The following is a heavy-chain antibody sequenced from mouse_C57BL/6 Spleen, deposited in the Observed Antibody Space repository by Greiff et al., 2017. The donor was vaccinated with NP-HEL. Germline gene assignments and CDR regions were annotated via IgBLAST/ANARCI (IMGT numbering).Heavy chain of an antibody. J-gene: IGHJ4*01. Sequence: VKLEESGPGLVQPSQSLSITCTVSGFSLTSYGVHWVRQSPGKGLEWLGVVWSGGSTDYNAAFISRLSISKDNSKSQVFFKMNSLQADDTAIYYCARKDDALYYYAMDYWGQGTSVTVSS. CDR1: GFSLTSYG. D-gene: IGHD2-3*01. V-gene: IGHV2-2*01. CDR2: VWSGGST. CDR3: ARKDDALYYYAMDY.